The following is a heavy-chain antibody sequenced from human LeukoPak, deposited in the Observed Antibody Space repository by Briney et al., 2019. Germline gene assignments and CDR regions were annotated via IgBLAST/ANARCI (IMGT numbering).Heavy chain of an antibody. CDR2: INPNSGGT. Sequence: ASVKVSCKASGYTFAGYYMHWVRQAPGQGLEWMGWINPNSGGTNYAQKFQGRVTMTRDASIRTVYMELSRLRSDDTAMYYCARSRGYSGYDSVDYWGQGTLVTVSS. D-gene: IGHD5-12*01. CDR3: ARSRGYSGYDSVDY. V-gene: IGHV1-2*02. CDR1: GYTFAGYY. J-gene: IGHJ4*02.